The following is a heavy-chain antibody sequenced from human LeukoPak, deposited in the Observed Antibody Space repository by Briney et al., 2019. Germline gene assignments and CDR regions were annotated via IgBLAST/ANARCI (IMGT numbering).Heavy chain of an antibody. CDR2: ISSGSSYI. CDR3: ARDEYYYDSSGYYYPDAFDI. V-gene: IGHV3-21*01. J-gene: IGHJ3*02. CDR1: GFTFSSYS. D-gene: IGHD3-22*01. Sequence: GGSLRLSCAASGFTFSSYSMNWVRQAPGKGLEWVSSISSGSSYIYYADSVKGRFTISRDNAKNSLYLQMNSLRAEDTAVYYCARDEYYYDSSGYYYPDAFDIWGQGTMVTVSS.